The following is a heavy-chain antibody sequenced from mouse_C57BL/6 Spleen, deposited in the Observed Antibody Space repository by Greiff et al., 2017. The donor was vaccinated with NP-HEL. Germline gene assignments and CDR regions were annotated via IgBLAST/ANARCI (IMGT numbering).Heavy chain of an antibody. CDR3: ARGGGSLFAY. V-gene: IGHV1-50*01. CDR2: IDPSDSYT. CDR1: GYTFTSYW. J-gene: IGHJ3*01. Sequence: QVQLQQPGAELVKPGASVKLSCKASGYTFTSYWMQWVKQRPGQGLEWIGEIDPSDSYTNYNQKFQGKATLTVDTSSSTAYMQLSSLTSVDSAVYYCARGGGSLFAYWGQGTLVTVSA.